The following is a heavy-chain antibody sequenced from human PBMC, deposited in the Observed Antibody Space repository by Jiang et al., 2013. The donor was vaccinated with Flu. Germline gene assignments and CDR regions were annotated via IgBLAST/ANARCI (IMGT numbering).Heavy chain of an antibody. CDR1: GYY. CDR2: LLQLGAP. CDR3: ARDTHYYGSGSYLVGYYYYGMDV. D-gene: IGHD3-10*01. Sequence: GYYWSWIRPAPRKGLEWIGVHLLQLGAPTTTVLKSRVTISVDTSKNQFSLKLSSVTAADTAVYYCARDTHYYGSGSYLVGYYYYGMDVWGQGTTVTVSS. J-gene: IGHJ6*02. V-gene: IGHV4-31*02.